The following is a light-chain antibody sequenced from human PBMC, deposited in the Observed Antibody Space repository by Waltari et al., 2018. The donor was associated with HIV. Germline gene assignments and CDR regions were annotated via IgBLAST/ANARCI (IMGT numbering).Light chain of an antibody. CDR3: ATWDHELDSWV. J-gene: IGLJ3*02. V-gene: IGLV1-44*01. CDR1: SSNIGSDA. Sequence: QSVLTQPPSAPGTPGQRIILSCSGCSSNIGSDAVYWYQQFPGTAPKLLIFNSNQRPSGVPDRFSASKSGTSASLAISGLQSDDEADYYCATWDHELDSWVFGGGTKLTVL. CDR2: NSN.